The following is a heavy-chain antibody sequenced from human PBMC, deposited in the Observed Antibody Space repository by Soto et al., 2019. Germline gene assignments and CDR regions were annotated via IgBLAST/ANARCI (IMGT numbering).Heavy chain of an antibody. V-gene: IGHV4-31*03. D-gene: IGHD3-10*01. CDR3: ARTVGSGSPDFDY. Sequence: PSETLSLTCTVSGASITRDGYYWSWLRQHPGKGLEWIGHIYYSGNTYYELCLGSRLTISVDTSKNQFSLRLTSVTAADTAVYYCARTVGSGSPDFDYWGQGTLVTVSS. CDR2: IYYSGNT. J-gene: IGHJ4*02. CDR1: GASITRDGYY.